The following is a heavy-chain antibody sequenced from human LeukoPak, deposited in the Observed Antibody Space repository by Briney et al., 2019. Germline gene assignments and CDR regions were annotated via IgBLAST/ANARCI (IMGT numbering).Heavy chain of an antibody. J-gene: IGHJ4*02. CDR1: GGSISSSSYY. D-gene: IGHD3-10*01. Sequence: SETLSLTCTVSGGSISSSSYYWSWIRQPPGKGLEWIGYIYYSGSTNYNPSLKSRVTISVDTSKNQISLKLSSVTAADTAIYYCARDYYYGSGMGSFDYWGQGTLVTVSS. CDR3: ARDYYYGSGMGSFDY. CDR2: IYYSGST. V-gene: IGHV4-61*01.